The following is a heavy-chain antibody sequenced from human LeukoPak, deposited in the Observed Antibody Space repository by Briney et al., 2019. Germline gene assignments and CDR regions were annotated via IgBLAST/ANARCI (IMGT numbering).Heavy chain of an antibody. D-gene: IGHD3-10*01. J-gene: IGHJ6*03. CDR1: GGSFSGYY. CDR2: INHSGST. Sequence: KTSETLSLTCAVYGGSFSGYYWSWIRQPPGKGLERIGEINHSGSTNYNPSLKSRVTISVDTSKNQFSLKLSSVTAADTAVYYCARRGDFGRYYYYYYMDVWGKGTTVTVSS. CDR3: ARRGDFGRYYYYYYMDV. V-gene: IGHV4-34*01.